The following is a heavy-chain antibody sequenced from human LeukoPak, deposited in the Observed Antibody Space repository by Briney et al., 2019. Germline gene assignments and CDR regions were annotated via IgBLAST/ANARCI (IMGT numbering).Heavy chain of an antibody. CDR1: GGSFSGYY. Sequence: SETLSLTCAVYGGSFSGYYWGWIRQPPGKGLEWIGSIYHVGTTYYNPSLKSRLTISVDTSKNQFSLNLSSVTAADTAVYYCARVNYGDYFDYWGQGTLVTVPS. CDR2: IYHVGTT. J-gene: IGHJ4*02. CDR3: ARVNYGDYFDY. V-gene: IGHV4-38-2*01. D-gene: IGHD4-17*01.